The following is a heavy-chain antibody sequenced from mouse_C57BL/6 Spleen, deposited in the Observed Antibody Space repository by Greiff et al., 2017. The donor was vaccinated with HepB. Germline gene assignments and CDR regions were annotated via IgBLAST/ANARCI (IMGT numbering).Heavy chain of an antibody. D-gene: IGHD2-4*01. CDR1: GYTFTDYY. CDR3: ARMGYDYGAWFAY. J-gene: IGHJ3*01. V-gene: IGHV1-26*01. Sequence: EVQLQQSGPELVKPGASVKISCKASGYTFTDYYMNWVKQSHGKSLEWIGDINPNNGGTSYNQKFKGKATLTVDKSSSTAYMELRSLTSEDSAVYYCARMGYDYGAWFAYWGQGTLVTVSA. CDR2: INPNNGGT.